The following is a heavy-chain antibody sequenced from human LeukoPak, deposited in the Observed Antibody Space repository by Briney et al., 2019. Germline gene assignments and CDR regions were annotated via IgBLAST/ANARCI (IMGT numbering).Heavy chain of an antibody. CDR2: INPNSGGT. CDR3: ARDGDSSSWYGYNWFDP. D-gene: IGHD6-13*01. J-gene: IGHJ5*02. V-gene: IGHV1-2*02. Sequence: ASVKVSCKASGYTFTGYYMHWVRQAPGQGLEWMGWINPNSGGTNYAQKFQGRVTMTGDTSISTAYMELSRLRSDDTAVYYCARDGDSSSWYGYNWFDPWGQGTLVTVSS. CDR1: GYTFTGYY.